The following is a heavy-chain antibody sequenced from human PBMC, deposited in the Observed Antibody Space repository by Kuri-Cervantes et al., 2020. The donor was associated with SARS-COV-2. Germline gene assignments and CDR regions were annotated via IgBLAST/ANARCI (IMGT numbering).Heavy chain of an antibody. CDR3: ARALPWDLRGNDAFDI. CDR1: GGSFGGYY. Sequence: ESLKISCAVYGGSFGGYYWSWIRQPPGKGLEWIGEINDSGSTNYNPSLKGRVTISVDTSKNQFSLKLGSVAAADTAVYYCARALPWDLRGNDAFDIWGQGTMVTVSS. V-gene: IGHV4-34*01. CDR2: INDSGST. D-gene: IGHD1-26*01. J-gene: IGHJ3*02.